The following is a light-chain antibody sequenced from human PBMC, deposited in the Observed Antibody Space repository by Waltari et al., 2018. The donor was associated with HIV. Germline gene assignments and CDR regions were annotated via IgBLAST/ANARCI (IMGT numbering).Light chain of an antibody. CDR3: SSYTSTSTSCV. CDR2: EVS. J-gene: IGLJ1*01. V-gene: IGLV2-14*01. Sequence: LTQPASVSGSPGQSITISCTGTSSDVVSYNYVSWYQHHPGKAPKLMIYEVSNRPSGVSNRFSGSKSGYTASLTISGLQAEDEADYYCSSYTSTSTSCVFGTGTKVTVL. CDR1: SSDVVSYNY.